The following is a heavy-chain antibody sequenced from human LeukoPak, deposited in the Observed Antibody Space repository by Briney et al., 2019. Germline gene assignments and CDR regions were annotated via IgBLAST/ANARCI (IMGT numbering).Heavy chain of an antibody. Sequence: PSETLSLTCAVSGGSISSGGYSWSWIRQPPGKGLEWIGYIYHSGSTNYNPSLKSRVTISVDTSKNQFSLKLSSVTAADTAVYYCARAPDIVVVPAATQMDWFDPWGQGTLVTVSS. CDR1: GGSISSGGYS. V-gene: IGHV4-30-2*01. CDR2: IYHSGST. D-gene: IGHD2-2*01. CDR3: ARAPDIVVVPAATQMDWFDP. J-gene: IGHJ5*02.